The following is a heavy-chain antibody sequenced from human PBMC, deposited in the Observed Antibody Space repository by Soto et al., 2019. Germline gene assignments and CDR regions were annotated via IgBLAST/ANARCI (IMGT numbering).Heavy chain of an antibody. V-gene: IGHV1-18*04. J-gene: IGHJ5*02. CDR3: ARDGVRYCSGGSCHHWFDP. Sequence: VTVSCKASGYTFTSYAISWVRQAPGQGLEWMGWISAYNGNTNYAQKLQGRVTMTTDTSTSTAYMELRSLRSDATAVYYCARDGVRYCSGGSCHHWFDPWGQGTLVTVSS. CDR2: ISAYNGNT. D-gene: IGHD2-15*01. CDR1: GYTFTSYA.